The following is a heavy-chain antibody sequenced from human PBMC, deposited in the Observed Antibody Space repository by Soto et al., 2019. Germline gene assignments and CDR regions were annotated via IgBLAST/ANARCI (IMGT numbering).Heavy chain of an antibody. D-gene: IGHD3-10*01. CDR1: GFTFSSFE. Sequence: GGSLRLSCAASGFTFSSFEMNWVRQAPGEGLEWVSYISSGGSSIYYADSVRGRFTISRDNAKNSLYLQMNSLRAEDTAVYYCARESGEDAFDIWGQGTMVTVSS. CDR3: ARESGEDAFDI. V-gene: IGHV3-48*03. J-gene: IGHJ3*02. CDR2: ISSGGSSI.